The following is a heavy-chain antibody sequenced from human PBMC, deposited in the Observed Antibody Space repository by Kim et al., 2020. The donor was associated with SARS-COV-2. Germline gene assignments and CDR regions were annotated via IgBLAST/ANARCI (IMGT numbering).Heavy chain of an antibody. CDR3: ARDQRGDHGDYSSNNWFDP. CDR2: ITSRSTYI. CDR1: GFTFSRYS. J-gene: IGHJ5*02. V-gene: IGHV3-21*01. D-gene: IGHD4-17*01. Sequence: GGSLRLSCAASGFTFSRYSMNWVRQAPGKGLEWVSSITSRSTYIYYADSVTGRFTISRDNAKNSLYLQMNSLTAEDTALYYCARDQRGDHGDYSSNNWFDPWGQGTLVTVSS.